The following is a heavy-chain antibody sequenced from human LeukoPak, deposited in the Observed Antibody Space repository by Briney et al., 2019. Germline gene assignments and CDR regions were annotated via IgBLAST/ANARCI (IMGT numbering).Heavy chain of an antibody. V-gene: IGHV4-34*01. D-gene: IGHD2-2*01. CDR3: ARDVVVVPAAIHYGMDV. Sequence: SETLSLTCAVYGGSFSDYFWGWIRQPPGKGLEWIGEINHSGRTYYNPSLKSRVTIPVDTSKNQLSLNLSSVTAADTAVYYCARDVVVVPAAIHYGMDVWGQGTTVTVSS. J-gene: IGHJ6*02. CDR2: INHSGRT. CDR1: GGSFSDYF.